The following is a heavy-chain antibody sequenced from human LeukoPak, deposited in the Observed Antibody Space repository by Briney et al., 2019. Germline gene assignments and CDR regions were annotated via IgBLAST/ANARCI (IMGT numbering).Heavy chain of an antibody. D-gene: IGHD3-3*01. V-gene: IGHV4-34*01. CDR2: INHSGST. CDR1: GGSFSGYY. CDR3: ARGPTYYDFWSGTYFDY. J-gene: IGHJ4*02. Sequence: SETLSLTCAVYGGSFSGYYWSWIRQPPGKGLEWIGEINHSGSTNYSPSLKSRVTISVDTSKNQFSLKLSSVTAADTAVYYCARGPTYYDFWSGTYFDYWGQGTLVTVSS.